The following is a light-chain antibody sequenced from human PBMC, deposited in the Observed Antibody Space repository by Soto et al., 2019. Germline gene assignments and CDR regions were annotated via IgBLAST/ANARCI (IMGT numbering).Light chain of an antibody. V-gene: IGKV2-30*01. CDR2: KIS. CDR3: MQGTLLPLT. J-gene: IGKJ4*01. CDR1: QSLVFSDGNTY. Sequence: DVVLTQSPLSLPVALGQPASISCRSSQSLVFSDGNTYLNWFHQRPGQSPRRLIYKISNRDSGVPDRFSGSGSATDFTLKISRVEAEDVGIYFCMQGTLLPLTFGGGTKVEI.